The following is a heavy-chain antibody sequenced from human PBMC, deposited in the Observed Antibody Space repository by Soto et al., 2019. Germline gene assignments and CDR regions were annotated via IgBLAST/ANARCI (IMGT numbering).Heavy chain of an antibody. Sequence: MRLPCRFAAYTSGTPACSWLWIRKPPGRSLEWVGFIYRSGVPSYNPSLKSGVSISLDTSRNQCSLKVRSVAAAVTAVYYCAGKAYTRGLRFDPWGPGTLVTVSS. J-gene: IGHJ5*02. D-gene: IGHD2-21*01. V-gene: IGHV4-30-2*01. CDR3: AGKAYTRGLRFDP. CDR2: IYRSGVP. CDR1: AYTSGTPACS.